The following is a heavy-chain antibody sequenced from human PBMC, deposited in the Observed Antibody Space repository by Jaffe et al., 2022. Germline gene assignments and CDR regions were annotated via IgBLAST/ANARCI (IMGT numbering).Heavy chain of an antibody. V-gene: IGHV3-30*02. D-gene: IGHD4-17*01. J-gene: IGHJ4*02. CDR3: AKDRDGDFVVDY. CDR2: IRYDGRNK. Sequence: QVQLVESGGGVVQPGGSLRLSCAASGFTFSSYGMHWVRQAPGRGLEWVALIRYDGRNKYHADSVKGRFTISRDNSKNTLYLQMNSLKPEDTAVYYCAKDRDGDFVVDYWGQGTLVTVSS. CDR1: GFTFSSYG.